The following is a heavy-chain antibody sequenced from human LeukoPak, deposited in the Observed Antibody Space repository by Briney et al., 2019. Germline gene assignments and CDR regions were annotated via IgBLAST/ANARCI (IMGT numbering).Heavy chain of an antibody. CDR2: IYASGSN. V-gene: IGHV4-4*07. J-gene: IGHJ4*02. CDR3: AREHSNGWYHFDY. D-gene: IGHD6-19*01. Sequence: PETLSLTRTLSGGSFSSSYWAWIRQPAGDRLEWMGRIYASGSNNYNPSLQSRVTMSVDTSKTQFSLRLNSVTAADTAVYYCAREHSNGWYHFDYWGQGTLVTVSS. CDR1: GGSFSSSY.